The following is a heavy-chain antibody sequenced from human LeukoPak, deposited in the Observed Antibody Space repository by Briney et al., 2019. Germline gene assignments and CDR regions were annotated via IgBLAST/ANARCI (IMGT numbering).Heavy chain of an antibody. CDR2: ISWNSGSI. Sequence: GGSLRLSCAASGFTFDDYAMHWVRQAPGKGLEWVSGISWNSGSIGCADSVKGRFTISRDNAKNSLYLQMNSLRAEDTALYYCAKDTLTEDFWSGYDYWGQGTLVTVSS. CDR3: AKDTLTEDFWSGYDY. V-gene: IGHV3-9*01. CDR1: GFTFDDYA. D-gene: IGHD3-3*01. J-gene: IGHJ4*02.